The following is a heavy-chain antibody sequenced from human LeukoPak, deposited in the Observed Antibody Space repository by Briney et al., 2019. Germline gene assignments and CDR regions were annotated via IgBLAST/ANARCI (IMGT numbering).Heavy chain of an antibody. V-gene: IGHV1-18*01. CDR3: ARGGGNFGVLTTAYYYGMDV. CDR1: GYTFTSYG. Sequence: ASVKVSCKASGYTFTSYGISWVRQAPGQGLEWMGWISAYNGNTNYAQKLQGRVTMTTDTSTSTAYMELRSLRSDDTAVYYCARGGGNFGVLTTAYYYGMDVWGQGTTVTVSS. CDR2: ISAYNGNT. D-gene: IGHD3-3*01. J-gene: IGHJ6*02.